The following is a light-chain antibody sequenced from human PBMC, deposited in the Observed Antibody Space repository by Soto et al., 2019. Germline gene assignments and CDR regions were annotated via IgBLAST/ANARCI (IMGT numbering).Light chain of an antibody. CDR3: GTWDNSLSAV. V-gene: IGLV1-51*01. J-gene: IGLJ2*01. Sequence: QSVLTQPPSVSAAPGQKVTIPCSGRGSNVGSNYLSWYQHPPGTAPKLLFYDNGKRSSGIPDRFSGSQSGTSATLGITGLQTGDEADYYCGTWDNSLSAVFGGGTKLTVL. CDR2: DNG. CDR1: GSNVGSNY.